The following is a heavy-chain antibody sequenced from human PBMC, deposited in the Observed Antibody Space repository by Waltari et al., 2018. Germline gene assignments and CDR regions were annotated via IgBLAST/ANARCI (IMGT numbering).Heavy chain of an antibody. Sequence: EVQLLESGGGLVEPGGSLRLSCVASGFTFGSFAMTGVRPAPGKGLEWVATISNTGGALFYAASVKGRFTVSRDFSKKTVALQLTSLRADDTALYYCVKEMIYGDYPDFWGQGTLVTVSS. V-gene: IGHV3-23*01. CDR2: ISNTGGAL. J-gene: IGHJ4*02. CDR1: GFTFGSFA. CDR3: VKEMIYGDYPDF. D-gene: IGHD4-17*01.